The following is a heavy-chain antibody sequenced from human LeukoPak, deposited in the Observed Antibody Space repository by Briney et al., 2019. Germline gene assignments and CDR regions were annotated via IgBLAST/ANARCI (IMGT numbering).Heavy chain of an antibody. D-gene: IGHD3-9*01. CDR1: GFTFSDYY. Sequence: GGSLRLSCAASGFTFSDYYMSWIRQAPGKGLEWVSYISSSSSYTNYADSVKGRFTISRDNAKNSLYLQMNSLRAEDTAVHYCARDTSSDYDILTGYYCNGMDVWGQGTTVTVSS. V-gene: IGHV3-11*06. J-gene: IGHJ6*02. CDR3: ARDTSSDYDILTGYYCNGMDV. CDR2: ISSSSSYT.